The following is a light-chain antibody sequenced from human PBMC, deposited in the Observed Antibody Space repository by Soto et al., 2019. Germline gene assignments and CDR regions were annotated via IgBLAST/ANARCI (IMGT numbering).Light chain of an antibody. J-gene: IGKJ1*01. Sequence: DIQMTQSPSTLSASVGDRVTITCRASQSLRNWLAWYQQKPGKAPKLLIYKASSLESGVPSRFSGSGSGAEFTIKINGMQTDFFETYYCQQYDTHSWKFCQGTKVDIK. CDR1: QSLRNW. CDR3: QQYDTHSWK. V-gene: IGKV1-5*03. CDR2: KAS.